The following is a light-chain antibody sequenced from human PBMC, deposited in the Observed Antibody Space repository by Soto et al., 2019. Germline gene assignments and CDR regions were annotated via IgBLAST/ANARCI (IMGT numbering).Light chain of an antibody. CDR1: SSNIGGNT. J-gene: IGLJ1*01. CDR2: TNN. CDR3: ASWDHSLNGLYV. Sequence: QSVLTQPPSVSGTPGQRVTISCSGSSSNIGGNTVNWYQQFPGTAPKLLIHTNNQRPSGVPDRFSGSKSGTSASLAISGLQFEDEADYYCASWDHSLNGLYVFGTGTKVTVL. V-gene: IGLV1-44*01.